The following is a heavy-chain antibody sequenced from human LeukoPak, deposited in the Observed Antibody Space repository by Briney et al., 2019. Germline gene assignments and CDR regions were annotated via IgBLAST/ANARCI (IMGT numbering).Heavy chain of an antibody. CDR3: ARGGGTEAFDI. J-gene: IGHJ3*02. V-gene: IGHV4-39*01. Sequence: SETLSLSCSGSGDSIDRSIYYWAWIRQSPGKGVEWIGTVYYSGTTYYNPSLKSPVSISVDTSKNQFSLKMNSVTAADTAVYYCARGGGTEAFDIWGQGTMVTVSS. CDR1: GDSIDRSIYY. D-gene: IGHD3-16*01. CDR2: VYYSGTT.